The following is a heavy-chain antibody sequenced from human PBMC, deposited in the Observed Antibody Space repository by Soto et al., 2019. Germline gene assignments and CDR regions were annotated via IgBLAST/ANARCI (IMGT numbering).Heavy chain of an antibody. V-gene: IGHV1-8*01. CDR2: LNPNCGNT. J-gene: IGHJ4*02. Sequence: QVQLVQSGAEVKKPGASVKVSCKASGYTFTSYDINWVRQATGQGLEWMGWLNPNCGNTGYAQKSHGRVTMTRNTSTSTAYMELSSPRSGDTAVYYCASQAVAGTGGWGQGTLVTVSS. D-gene: IGHD6-19*01. CDR1: GYTFTSYD. CDR3: ASQAVAGTGG.